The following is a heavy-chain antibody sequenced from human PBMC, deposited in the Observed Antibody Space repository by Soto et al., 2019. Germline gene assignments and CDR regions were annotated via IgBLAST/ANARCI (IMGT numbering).Heavy chain of an antibody. Sequence: LSLTCAVYGGSFSGYYWSWIRQPPGKGLEWIGEINHSGSTNYNPSLKSRVTISVDTSKNQFSLKLSSVTAADTAVYYCARWQQWQENWFDPWGQGTLVTVSS. CDR3: ARWQQWQENWFDP. V-gene: IGHV4-34*01. J-gene: IGHJ5*02. CDR2: INHSGST. D-gene: IGHD6-19*01. CDR1: GGSFSGYY.